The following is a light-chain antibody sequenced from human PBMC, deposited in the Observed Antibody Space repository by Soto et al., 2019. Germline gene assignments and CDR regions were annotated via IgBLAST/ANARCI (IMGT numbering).Light chain of an antibody. CDR2: KAS. J-gene: IGKJ1*01. CDR1: QSINTW. CDR3: QQYHIYSGT. V-gene: IGKV1-5*03. Sequence: DIQMTQSPSTLSGSVGDRVTITCRASQSINTWLAWYQQKPGKAPKLLIYKASTLASGVPSRFSGSGSGTEFTLTINSLQPDDFATYYCQQYHIYSGTFGQGTKVDIK.